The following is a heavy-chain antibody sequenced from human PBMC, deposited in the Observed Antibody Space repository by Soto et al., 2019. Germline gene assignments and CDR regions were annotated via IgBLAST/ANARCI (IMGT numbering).Heavy chain of an antibody. CDR1: GFTFSSYG. D-gene: IGHD6-6*01. V-gene: IGHV3-30*18. CDR2: ISYDGRNK. J-gene: IGHJ6*02. CDR3: AKETSRAARPYYGMDV. Sequence: PVGPLRLSCAASGFTFSSYGMHWVREDPVNGLEWVAVISYDGRNKYYADSVKGRFTISRDNSKNTLYLQMNSLRAEDTAVYYCAKETSRAARPYYGMDVWGQGTTVTVSS.